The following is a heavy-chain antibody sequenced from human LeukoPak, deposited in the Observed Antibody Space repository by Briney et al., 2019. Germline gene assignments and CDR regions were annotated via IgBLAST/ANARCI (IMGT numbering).Heavy chain of an antibody. CDR2: ISFDGGIE. D-gene: IGHD6-13*01. CDR3: EKDLQHLVRTLSFDT. CDR1: GFSFRNYV. V-gene: IGHV3-30*18. J-gene: IGHJ4*02. Sequence: PGGALRHSCAASGFSFRNYVMHWVRQSPGKGLEWVAVISFDGGIEYYAHSVKGRFTISRDDSTNKRYLQMNSLRPEHTALYYCEKDLQHLVRTLSFDTWGQGTLVTVSS.